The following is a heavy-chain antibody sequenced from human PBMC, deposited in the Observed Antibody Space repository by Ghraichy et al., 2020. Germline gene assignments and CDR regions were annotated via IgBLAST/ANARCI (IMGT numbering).Heavy chain of an antibody. CDR3: ARARAITTTTYYFQH. Sequence: GGSLRRSCAASGFSVSGTYMTWFRQAPGKGLEWVSSIYSGDSTFYADAVKGRFTISRDNSNNTLYLQVHSLRVDDTAVYYCARARAITTTTYYFQHWGQGTPVTVSS. CDR1: GFSVSGTY. V-gene: IGHV3-53*01. D-gene: IGHD3-16*01. CDR2: IYSGDST. J-gene: IGHJ1*01.